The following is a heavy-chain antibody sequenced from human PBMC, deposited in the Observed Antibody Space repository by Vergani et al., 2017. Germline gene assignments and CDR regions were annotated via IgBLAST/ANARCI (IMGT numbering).Heavy chain of an antibody. J-gene: IGHJ6*02. CDR1: GFTFSSYG. CDR2: IRYDGSNK. V-gene: IGHV3-30*02. Sequence: QVQLVESGGGVVQPGGSLRLSCAASGFTFSSYGMHWVRQAPGKGLEWVAFIRYDGSNKYYSDSVKGRFTISRDNSKNTLYLQMNSLRAEDTAVYYCAKAYYDFWSGRPDYYYGMDVWGQGTTVTVSS. D-gene: IGHD3-3*01. CDR3: AKAYYDFWSGRPDYYYGMDV.